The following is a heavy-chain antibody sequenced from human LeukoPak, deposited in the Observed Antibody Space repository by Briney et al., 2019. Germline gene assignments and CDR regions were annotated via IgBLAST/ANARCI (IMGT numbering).Heavy chain of an antibody. CDR3: ASSDYFSY. Sequence: ASVTVSCKVSGYTLADLSMYWVRQAPGKGLEWMGGFDPDGDTIYAQKFQGRFTMTEDTFTDTAYMELSSLRSDDTAIYYCASSDYFSYWGQGTLVTVSS. J-gene: IGHJ4*02. V-gene: IGHV1-24*01. CDR2: FDPDGDT. CDR1: GYTLADLS.